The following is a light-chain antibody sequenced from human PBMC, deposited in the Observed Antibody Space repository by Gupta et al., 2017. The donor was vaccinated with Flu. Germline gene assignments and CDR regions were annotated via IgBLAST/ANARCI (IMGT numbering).Light chain of an antibody. CDR1: QVVSSD. J-gene: IGKJ1*01. Sequence: EIVVTQSPATLSVSPGERATLSCRASQVVSSDLAWYQQKPGQAPRLLIHGSSTRATGIQARFSGSGSGTGFTLTISSLQSEDFAVYYCQQYNSWPTFGQGTKVDIK. V-gene: IGKV3-15*01. CDR3: QQYNSWPT. CDR2: GSS.